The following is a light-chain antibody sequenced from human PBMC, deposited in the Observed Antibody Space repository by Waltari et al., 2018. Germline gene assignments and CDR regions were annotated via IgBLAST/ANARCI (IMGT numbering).Light chain of an antibody. V-gene: IGLV1-40*01. Sequence: QSVLTQPPSVSGAPGQRVTIPCTGSSSNIGAGYDVHWYQRLPGTAPKLLIYGNNNRPSGVPERCSGSKSGTSASLAITGLQAEDDADYYCQSYDSSLSGSVFGGGTQLTVL. J-gene: IGLJ7*01. CDR3: QSYDSSLSGSV. CDR1: SSNIGAGYD. CDR2: GNN.